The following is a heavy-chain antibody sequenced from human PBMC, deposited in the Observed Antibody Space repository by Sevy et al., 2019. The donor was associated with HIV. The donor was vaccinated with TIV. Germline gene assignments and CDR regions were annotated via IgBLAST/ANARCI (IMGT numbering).Heavy chain of an antibody. J-gene: IGHJ3*02. CDR3: AKGDEPATDYGDYVPNAFDI. CDR1: GFTFSSYA. Sequence: GGSLRLSCAASGFTFSSYAMSWVRQAPGKGLEWVSSISGPGGTTYYADSVKGRFTISRDNSKNTLYLKMNSLRADDSAVYYCAKGDEPATDYGDYVPNAFDIWGQGTMVTVSS. D-gene: IGHD4-17*01. V-gene: IGHV3-23*01. CDR2: ISGPGGTT.